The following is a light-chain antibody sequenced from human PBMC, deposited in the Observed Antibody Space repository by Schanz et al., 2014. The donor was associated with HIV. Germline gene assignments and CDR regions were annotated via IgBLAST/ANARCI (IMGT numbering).Light chain of an antibody. CDR2: DND. Sequence: NFMLTQPHSVSESPGNTVTFSCTRSSGSFASTSVQWYQQRPGRAPTIVIYDNDERPSGVPDRFSGSIDSSSNSASLTISGLKTDDEADNYCQSSDASNPVVFGGGTKLTVL. J-gene: IGLJ2*01. CDR3: QSSDASNPVV. V-gene: IGLV6-57*04. CDR1: SGSFASTS.